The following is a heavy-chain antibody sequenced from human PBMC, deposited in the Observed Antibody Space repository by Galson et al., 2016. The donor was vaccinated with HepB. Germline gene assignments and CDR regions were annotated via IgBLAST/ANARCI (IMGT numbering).Heavy chain of an antibody. Sequence: SETLSLTCTVSGGSISRNYMSWVWIRQSPGKGLEWIASIYNNGNTYYNPSLKSRASISEDASKNQFSLKVSSVTASDTAVYFCSGTWSGSVYLDYWGQGALITVAS. V-gene: IGHV4-39*01. CDR3: SGTWSGSVYLDY. J-gene: IGHJ4*02. CDR2: IYNNGNT. D-gene: IGHD6-25*01. CDR1: GGSISRNYMS.